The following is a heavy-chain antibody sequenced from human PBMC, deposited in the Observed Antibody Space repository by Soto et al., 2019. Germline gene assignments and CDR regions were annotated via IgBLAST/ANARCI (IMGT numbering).Heavy chain of an antibody. V-gene: IGHV4-59*01. CDR2: IYYSGST. CDR3: ARGYYDCSGYYYYYYGMDV. D-gene: IGHD3-22*01. J-gene: IGHJ6*02. CDR1: GGSISSYY. Sequence: SETLSLTCTVSGGSISSYYWSWIRQPPGKGLEWIGYIYYSGSTNYNPSLKSRVTISVDTSKNQFSLKLSSVTAADTAVYYCARGYYDCSGYYYYYYGMDVWGQGTTVTVSS.